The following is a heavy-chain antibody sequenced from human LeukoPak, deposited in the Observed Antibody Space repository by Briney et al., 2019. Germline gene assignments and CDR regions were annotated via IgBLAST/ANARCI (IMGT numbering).Heavy chain of an antibody. CDR2: TYYRSKWYT. Sequence: SQTLSLTCAISGDSVSTNTAAWNWIRQSPSRGLEWLGRTYYRSKWYTDYAVSVKSRITINPDTSKNQFSLQLNSVTPEDTAVYFCARDGWPAFDYWGQGTLVTLSS. CDR1: GDSVSTNTAA. J-gene: IGHJ4*02. CDR3: ARDGWPAFDY. D-gene: IGHD2-15*01. V-gene: IGHV6-1*01.